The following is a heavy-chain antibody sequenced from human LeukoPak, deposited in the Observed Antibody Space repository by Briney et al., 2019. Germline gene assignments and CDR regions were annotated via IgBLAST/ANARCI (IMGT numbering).Heavy chain of an antibody. V-gene: IGHV3-21*01. Sequence: GGSLRLSCAASGFTFSSYSMNWVRQAPGKGLEWVSSISSSSSYIYYADSVKGRFTISRDNAKNSLYLQMNSLRAEDTAVYYCARDDISQWQPDYWGQGTLVTVSS. D-gene: IGHD6-19*01. CDR3: ARDDISQWQPDY. CDR2: ISSSSSYI. J-gene: IGHJ4*02. CDR1: GFTFSSYS.